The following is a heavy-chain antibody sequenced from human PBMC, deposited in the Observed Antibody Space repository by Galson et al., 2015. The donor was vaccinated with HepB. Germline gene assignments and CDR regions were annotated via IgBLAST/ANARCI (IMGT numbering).Heavy chain of an antibody. CDR1: GFSLSTSGMC. CDR3: ARIFVADGSGSYPAFDI. Sequence: PALVKPTQTLTLTCTFSGFSLSTSGMCVSWIRQPPGKALEWLARIDWDDDKYYSTSLKTRLTISKDTSKNQVVLTMTNMDPVDTATYYCARIFVADGSGSYPAFDIWGQGTMVTVSS. CDR2: IDWDDDK. J-gene: IGHJ3*02. D-gene: IGHD3-10*01. V-gene: IGHV2-70*11.